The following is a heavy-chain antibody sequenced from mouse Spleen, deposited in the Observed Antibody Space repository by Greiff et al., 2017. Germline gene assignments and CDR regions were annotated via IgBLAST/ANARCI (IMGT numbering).Heavy chain of an antibody. CDR2: ISYDGSN. Sequence: EVQLVESGPGLVKPSQSLSLTCSVTGYSITSGYYWNWIRQFPGNKLEWMGYISYDGSNNYNPSLKNRISITRDTSKNQFFLKLNSVTTEDTATYYCARERNYGAWFAYWGQGTLVTVSA. D-gene: IGHD1-2*01. J-gene: IGHJ3*01. CDR3: ARERNYGAWFAY. V-gene: IGHV3-6*01. CDR1: GYSITSGYY.